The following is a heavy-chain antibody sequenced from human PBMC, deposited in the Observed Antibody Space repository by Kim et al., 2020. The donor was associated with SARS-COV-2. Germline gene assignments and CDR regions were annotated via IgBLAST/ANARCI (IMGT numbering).Heavy chain of an antibody. Sequence: SETLSLTCTVSGGSISSGGYYWSWIRQHPGKGLEWIGYIYYSGSTYYNPSLKSRVTISVDTSKNQFSLKLSSVTAADTAVYYCARVAARQFSWFDPWGQGTLVTVSS. CDR3: ARVAARQFSWFDP. D-gene: IGHD6-6*01. CDR1: GGSISSGGYY. J-gene: IGHJ5*02. CDR2: IYYSGST. V-gene: IGHV4-31*03.